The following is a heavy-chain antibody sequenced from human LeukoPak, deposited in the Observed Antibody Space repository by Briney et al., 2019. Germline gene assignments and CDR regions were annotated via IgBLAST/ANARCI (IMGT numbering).Heavy chain of an antibody. Sequence: RGALRLSCAASGFSFSNHWMHSVRQGPGKGLWWVSRINSDGSSTTYADSVKGRFTISRGNAKSTLYMQMNRLRDEDTAVYYCTRDVSQSSSWYGEFDYWGQGTQVTVSS. V-gene: IGHV3-74*03. D-gene: IGHD6-13*01. CDR3: TRDVSQSSSWYGEFDY. J-gene: IGHJ4*02. CDR2: INSDGSST. CDR1: GFSFSNHW.